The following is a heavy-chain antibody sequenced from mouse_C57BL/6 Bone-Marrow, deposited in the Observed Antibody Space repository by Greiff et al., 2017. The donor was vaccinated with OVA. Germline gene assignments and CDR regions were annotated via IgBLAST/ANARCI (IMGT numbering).Heavy chain of an antibody. CDR3: ASRIYSFHWYFDV. J-gene: IGHJ1*03. V-gene: IGHV1-81*01. Sequence: LLESGAELARPGASVKLSCKASGYTFTSYGISWVKQRTGQGLEWIGEIYPRSGNTYYNEKFKGKATLTADKSSSTAYMELRSLTSEDSAVYFCASRIYSFHWYFDVWGTGTTVTVSS. CDR2: IYPRSGNT. D-gene: IGHD2-12*01. CDR1: GYTFTSYG.